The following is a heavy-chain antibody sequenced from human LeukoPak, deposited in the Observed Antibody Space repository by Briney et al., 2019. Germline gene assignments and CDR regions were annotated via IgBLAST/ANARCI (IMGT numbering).Heavy chain of an antibody. CDR3: AKGLYSSSPRSSADY. J-gene: IGHJ4*02. CDR2: SGDKVNRYTT. CDR1: GFTFSDHY. D-gene: IGHD6-6*01. V-gene: IGHV3-72*01. Sequence: GGSLRLSCAASGFTFSDHYMDWVRQAPGKGLEWVGRSGDKVNRYTTEYAASVKDRFSISRDESKNLLYLQMNSPKVEDTAVYYCAKGLYSSSPRSSADYWGQGTLVTVSS.